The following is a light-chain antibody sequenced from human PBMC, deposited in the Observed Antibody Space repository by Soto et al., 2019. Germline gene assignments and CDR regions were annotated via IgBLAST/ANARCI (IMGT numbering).Light chain of an antibody. Sequence: EIVMTQSPDTLSVSPGERATLSCRASQSVSSNLAWYQQKPGQAPRLLIQGASTRATGIPARFSGSGSGTEFTLTISSLQSEDFAVYYCQQYSNWPPLTFGGGTKVEIK. V-gene: IGKV3-15*01. CDR1: QSVSSN. CDR3: QQYSNWPPLT. J-gene: IGKJ4*01. CDR2: GAS.